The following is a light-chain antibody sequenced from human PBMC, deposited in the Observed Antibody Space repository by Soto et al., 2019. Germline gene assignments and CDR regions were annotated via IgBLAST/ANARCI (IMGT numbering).Light chain of an antibody. CDR3: QQYDNLPPGHTP. V-gene: IGKV1-33*01. Sequence: DIQMTQSPSSLSASVGDRVTITCQASQDISNYLNWYQQKPGKAPKLLIYDASNLETGVPSRFSGSGSGTDFTFTISSLQPEDIATYYCQQYDNLPPGHTPFGPGPRSAIK. CDR1: QDISNY. J-gene: IGKJ5*01. CDR2: DAS.